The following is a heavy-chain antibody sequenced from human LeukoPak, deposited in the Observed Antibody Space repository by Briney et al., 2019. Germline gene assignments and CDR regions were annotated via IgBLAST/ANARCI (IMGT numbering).Heavy chain of an antibody. CDR2: VSSSGTT. CDR1: GGSISRDGHY. CDR3: AREMDRDAFDI. J-gene: IGHJ3*02. V-gene: IGHV4-31*03. D-gene: IGHD2-8*01. Sequence: PSQTLSLTCTVSGGSISRDGHYWSWIRQYPGKGLESIGSVSSSGTTTYNPSLKSRVTISLDTSQNQFSLNLRSLTAADTAVYYCAREMDRDAFDIWGQGTMVTVSS.